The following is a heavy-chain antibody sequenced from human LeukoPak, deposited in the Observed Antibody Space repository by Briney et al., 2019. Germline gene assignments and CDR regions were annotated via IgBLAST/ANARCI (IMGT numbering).Heavy chain of an antibody. CDR2: INHSGST. Sequence: SETLSLTCAVYGGSFSGYYWSWIRQPPGKGLEWIGEINHSGSTNYNPSLKSRVTISVDTSKNQFSLKLSSVTAADTAVYYCARGDQWLEDYWGQGTLVTVSS. CDR3: ARGDQWLEDY. D-gene: IGHD6-19*01. V-gene: IGHV4-34*01. CDR1: GGSFSGYY. J-gene: IGHJ4*02.